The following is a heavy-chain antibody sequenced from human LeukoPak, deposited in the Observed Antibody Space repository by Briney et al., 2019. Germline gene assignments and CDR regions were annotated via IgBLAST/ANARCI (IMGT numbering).Heavy chain of an antibody. V-gene: IGHV3-33*01. J-gene: IGHJ4*02. Sequence: GGSPRLSCAASGFXFSSYGMHWVRQAPGKGLEWVAVIWYDGSNTYYAESVKGRFNISRDNSKNTLSLQMNSLRAEDTAVYYCARGIDYTVTTSYYFEYWGQGTLVTVSS. D-gene: IGHD4-17*01. CDR3: ARGIDYTVTTSYYFEY. CDR1: GFXFSSYG. CDR2: IWYDGSNT.